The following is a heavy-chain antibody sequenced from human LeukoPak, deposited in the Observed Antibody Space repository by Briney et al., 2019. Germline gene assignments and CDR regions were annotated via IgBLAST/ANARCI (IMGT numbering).Heavy chain of an antibody. CDR2: IYHSGST. Sequence: SETLSLTCAVYGGSISSSNWWSWVRQPPGKGLEWIGEIYHSGSTSYNPSLKSRVTISVDKSKNQFSLKLSSVTAADTAVYYCARDLAVTTDYYYYGMDVWGQGTTVTVSS. D-gene: IGHD4-17*01. V-gene: IGHV4-4*02. J-gene: IGHJ6*02. CDR1: GGSISSSNW. CDR3: ARDLAVTTDYYYYGMDV.